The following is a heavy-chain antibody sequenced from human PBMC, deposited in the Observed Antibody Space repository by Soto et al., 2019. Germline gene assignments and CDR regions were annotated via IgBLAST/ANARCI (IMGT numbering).Heavy chain of an antibody. J-gene: IGHJ4*02. D-gene: IGHD4-17*01. CDR3: AKGLFLGGYGDYVSDY. CDR1: GFTFSSYG. Sequence: VGSLRLSCAASGFTFSSYGMHWVRQAPGKGLEWVAVISYDGSNKYYADSVKGRFTISRDNSKNTLYLQMNSLRAEDTAVYYCAKGLFLGGYGDYVSDYWGQGTLVTVSS. V-gene: IGHV3-30*18. CDR2: ISYDGSNK.